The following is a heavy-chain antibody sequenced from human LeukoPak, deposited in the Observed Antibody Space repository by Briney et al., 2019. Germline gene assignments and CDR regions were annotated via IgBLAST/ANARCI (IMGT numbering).Heavy chain of an antibody. Sequence: SETLSLTCAVYGGSFSGYYWSWIRQPPGKGLEWIGEINHSGSTNYNPSLKSRVTISVDTSKNQFSLKLSSVTAADTAVYYCARPRGYSYGRGAFDYWGQGTLVTVSS. CDR2: INHSGST. CDR1: GGSFSGYY. CDR3: ARPRGYSYGRGAFDY. V-gene: IGHV4-34*01. J-gene: IGHJ4*02. D-gene: IGHD5-18*01.